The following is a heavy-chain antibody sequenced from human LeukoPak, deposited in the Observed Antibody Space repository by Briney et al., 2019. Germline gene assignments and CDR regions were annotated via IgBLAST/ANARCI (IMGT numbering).Heavy chain of an antibody. D-gene: IGHD3-9*01. CDR1: GFTFSSYD. Sequence: GGSLRLSCATSGFTFSSYDMTWVRQAPGKGLEWLAYISRSGDDIYYADSVMGRFTISKTNARASLYLQMNSLRADDTAIYYWGRVVRVSYFEGNDYGGRGPLVTVPS. J-gene: IGHJ4*02. CDR3: GRVVRVSYFEGNDY. CDR2: ISRSGDDI. V-gene: IGHV3-48*03.